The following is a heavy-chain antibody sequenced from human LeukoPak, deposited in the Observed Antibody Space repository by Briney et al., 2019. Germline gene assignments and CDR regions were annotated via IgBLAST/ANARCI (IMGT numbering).Heavy chain of an antibody. CDR3: ARAHNWKYGTFDY. J-gene: IGHJ4*02. CDR2: ISSSSSYI. V-gene: IGHV3-21*01. CDR1: GFTFSSYS. D-gene: IGHD1-7*01. Sequence: PGGSLRLSCAASGFTFSSYSMNWVRQAPGKGLEWVSSISSSSSYIYYADSVKGRFTISRDNAKNSLYLQMNSLRVEDTAVYYCARAHNWKYGTFDYWGQGTLVTVSS.